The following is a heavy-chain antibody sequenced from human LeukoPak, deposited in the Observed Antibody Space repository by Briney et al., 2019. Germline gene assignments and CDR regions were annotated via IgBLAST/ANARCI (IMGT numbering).Heavy chain of an antibody. V-gene: IGHV4-4*08. CDR2: VHSNGNT. Sequence: PSETLSLTCTVSGGSFTTYSWSWIRQPPGKGLDWIGDVHSNGNTNYNPSLKNRAPMSIDTSRDQFSLTLTSVTAADTAIFYCARRIQLWSYWHFDLWGRGTLVTVSS. CDR1: GGSFTTYS. CDR3: ARRIQLWSYWHFDL. D-gene: IGHD5-18*01. J-gene: IGHJ2*01.